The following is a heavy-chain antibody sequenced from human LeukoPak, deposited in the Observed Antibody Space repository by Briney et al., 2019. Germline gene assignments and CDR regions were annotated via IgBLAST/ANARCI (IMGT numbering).Heavy chain of an antibody. D-gene: IGHD4-23*01. CDR2: IKSRVSGGTT. CDR3: TSDLPGGYSNYFDD. J-gene: IGHJ4*02. Sequence: PGGSLRLSCAASGFTFTNAWMSWVRQAPGKGLECVGRIKSRVSGGTTDYAAPVKGRFTISRDDSKNTLHLQMDSLRTEDTAVYYCTSDLPGGYSNYFDDWGQGTLVTVSS. V-gene: IGHV3-15*01. CDR1: GFTFTNAW.